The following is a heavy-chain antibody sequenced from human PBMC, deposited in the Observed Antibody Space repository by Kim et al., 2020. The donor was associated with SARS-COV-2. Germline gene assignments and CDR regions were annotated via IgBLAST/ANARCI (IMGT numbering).Heavy chain of an antibody. V-gene: IGHV4-61*01. J-gene: IGHJ4*02. CDR2: IYYSGST. CDR3: ARDQQGARTFDY. CDR1: GGSVSSGSYY. Sequence: SETLSLTCTVSGGSVSSGSYYWSWIRQPPGKGLEWIGYIYYSGSTNYNPSLKSRVTISVDTSKNQFSLKLSSVTAADTAVYYCARDQQGARTFDYWGQGTLVTVSS.